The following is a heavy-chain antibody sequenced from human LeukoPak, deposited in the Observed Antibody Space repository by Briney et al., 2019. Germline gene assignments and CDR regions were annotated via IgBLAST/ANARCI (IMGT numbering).Heavy chain of an antibody. V-gene: IGHV3-23*01. CDR2: ISGSGGST. Sequence: GGSLRLSCAASGFTFSSYAMSWVRQAPGKGLEWVSAISGSGGSTYYADSVKGRFIISRDNSKNTMYLQMNSLRAEDTGVYYCAKDSGWIQFIDWGQGTPVTVSS. CDR1: GFTFSSYA. J-gene: IGHJ4*02. D-gene: IGHD5-24*01. CDR3: AKDSGWIQFID.